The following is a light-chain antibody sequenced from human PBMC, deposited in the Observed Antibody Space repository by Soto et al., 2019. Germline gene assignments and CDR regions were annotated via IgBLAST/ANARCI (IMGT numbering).Light chain of an antibody. J-gene: IGKJ4*01. CDR1: KSVSNN. V-gene: IGKV3-15*01. Sequence: ETVMTQSPATLSESQGERATLSCRASKSVSNNLAWYQQKPGQAPRLLIYGAAARATGIPARFSGSGFGTELTLTISSLQSEDSAVYYCQHYNEWHLTFGGGTKVEIK. CDR2: GAA. CDR3: QHYNEWHLT.